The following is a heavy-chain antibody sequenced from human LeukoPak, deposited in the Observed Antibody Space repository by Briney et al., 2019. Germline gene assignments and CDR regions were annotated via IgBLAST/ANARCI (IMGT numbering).Heavy chain of an antibody. D-gene: IGHD3-3*01. V-gene: IGHV1-24*01. CDR3: ATLRGDFWSGYYTGNWFDP. CDR1: GYTLTELS. J-gene: IGHJ5*02. CDR2: FDPEDGET. Sequence: ASVKVSCKVSGYTLTELSMHWVRQAPGKGLEWMGGFDPEDGETIYVQKFQGRVTMTEDTSTDTAYMELSSLRSEDTAVYYCATLRGDFWSGYYTGNWFDPWGQGTLVTVSS.